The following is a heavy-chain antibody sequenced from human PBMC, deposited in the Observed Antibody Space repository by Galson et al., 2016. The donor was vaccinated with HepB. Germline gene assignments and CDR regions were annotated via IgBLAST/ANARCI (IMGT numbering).Heavy chain of an antibody. Sequence: SVTVSCKASGYTFSDYGISWVRQAPGQGLEWMGWSSNYTGNINYEQKFQGRVTMTTDTSTSTAYMELRSRRSDDSAVYYCARVGVHSYGYMSTWSDFWGQGTLVTVSS. CDR1: GYTFSDYG. CDR3: ARVGVHSYGYMSTWSDF. V-gene: IGHV1-18*01. CDR2: SSNYTGNI. J-gene: IGHJ4*02. D-gene: IGHD5-18*01.